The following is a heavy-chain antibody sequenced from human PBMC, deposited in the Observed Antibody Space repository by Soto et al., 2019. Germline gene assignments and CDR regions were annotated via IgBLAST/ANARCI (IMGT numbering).Heavy chain of an antibody. CDR3: ARFTMVRGELGAKGYYYYGMDV. V-gene: IGHV4-4*02. CDR1: GGSISSSNW. CDR2: IYHSGST. Sequence: SETLSLTCAVSGGSISSSNWWSCVRQPPGKGLEWIGEIYHSGSTNYNPSLKSRVTISVDKSKNQFSLKLSSVTAADTAVYYCARFTMVRGELGAKGYYYYGMDVWGQGTTVTVSS. J-gene: IGHJ6*02. D-gene: IGHD3-10*01.